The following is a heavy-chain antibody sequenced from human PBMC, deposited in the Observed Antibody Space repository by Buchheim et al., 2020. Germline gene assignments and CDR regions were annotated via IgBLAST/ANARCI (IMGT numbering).Heavy chain of an antibody. D-gene: IGHD4-17*01. J-gene: IGHJ3*01. CDR2: IRSRANSYAT. V-gene: IGHV3-73*02. CDR1: EFTFSASA. CDR3: TSHDYGDYTTAFDF. Sequence: EVQLVESGGGLVQPGGSLKLSCAASEFTFSASAIHWVRQASGKGLEWVGRIRSRANSYATAYAASVKGSFTISRDDSNNTAFLQMNSLKTEDTAVYYCTSHDYGDYTTAFDFWGQGT.